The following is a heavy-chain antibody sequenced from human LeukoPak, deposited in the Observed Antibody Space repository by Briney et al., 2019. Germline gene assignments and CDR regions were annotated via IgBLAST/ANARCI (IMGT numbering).Heavy chain of an antibody. CDR2: IYPGDSDT. V-gene: IGHV5-51*01. D-gene: IGHD2-21*02. Sequence: GESLKLSCKGSGYIFTSYWIGWVRQMPGKGLEWLGIIYPGDSDTRYSPSFQGQVTISADKSISTAYLQWSSLKASDTALYYCARQLDGSDPEDAFDIWGQGTMVTVSS. J-gene: IGHJ3*02. CDR1: GYIFTSYW. CDR3: ARQLDGSDPEDAFDI.